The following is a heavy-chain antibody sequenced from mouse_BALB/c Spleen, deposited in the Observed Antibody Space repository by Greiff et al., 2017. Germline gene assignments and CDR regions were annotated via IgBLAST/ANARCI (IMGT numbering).Heavy chain of an antibody. V-gene: IGHV5-4*02. J-gene: IGHJ3*01. D-gene: IGHD1-1*01. CDR2: ISDGGSYT. CDR1: GFTFSDYY. Sequence: EVMLVESGGGLVKPGGSLKLSCAASGFTFSDYYMYWVRQTPEKRLEWVATISDGGSYTYYPDSVKGRFTISRDNAKNNLYLQMSSLKSEDTAMYYCARAGDYCWFAYWGQGTLVTVSA. CDR3: ARAGDYCWFAY.